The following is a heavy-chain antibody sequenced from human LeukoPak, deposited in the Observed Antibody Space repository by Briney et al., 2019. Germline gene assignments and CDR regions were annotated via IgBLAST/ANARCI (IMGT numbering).Heavy chain of an antibody. J-gene: IGHJ4*02. D-gene: IGHD1-26*01. CDR3: ARAIQWEPRLRGQIDY. Sequence: ASVKVSCKASGYTFTSYGISWVRQAPGQGLEWMGWISAYNGNTNYAQKLQGRVTMTTDTSTSTAYMELRSLRSDDTAVYYCARAIQWEPRLRGQIDYWGQGTLVTVSS. V-gene: IGHV1-18*01. CDR1: GYTFTSYG. CDR2: ISAYNGNT.